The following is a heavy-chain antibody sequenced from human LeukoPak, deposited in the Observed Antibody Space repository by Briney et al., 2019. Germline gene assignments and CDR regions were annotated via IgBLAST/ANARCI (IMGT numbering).Heavy chain of an antibody. J-gene: IGHJ6*02. CDR3: AKVSIVVVPAAYYYYGMDV. Sequence: GGSLRLSCAASGFTFSSYAMSWVRQAPGRGLEWVSATSGSGGSTYYADSVKGRFTISRDNSKNTLYLQMNSLRAEDTAVYYCAKVSIVVVPAAYYYYGMDVWGQGTTVTVSS. V-gene: IGHV3-23*01. CDR2: TSGSGGST. D-gene: IGHD2-2*01. CDR1: GFTFSSYA.